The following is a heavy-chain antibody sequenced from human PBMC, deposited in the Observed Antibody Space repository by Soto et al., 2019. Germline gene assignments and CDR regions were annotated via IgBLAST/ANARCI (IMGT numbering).Heavy chain of an antibody. D-gene: IGHD6-13*01. CDR3: AREKASSSIGSAFDY. CDR2: IYYTGST. CDR1: GGSVSSGSYY. V-gene: IGHV4-61*01. Sequence: SETLSLTCTVSGGSVSSGSYYWNWIRQPPGKGLEWIAYIYYTGSTNYNPSLKSRVTISVDTSKNQFSLKLFSVTAADTAVYYCAREKASSSIGSAFDYWGQGTLVTVSS. J-gene: IGHJ4*02.